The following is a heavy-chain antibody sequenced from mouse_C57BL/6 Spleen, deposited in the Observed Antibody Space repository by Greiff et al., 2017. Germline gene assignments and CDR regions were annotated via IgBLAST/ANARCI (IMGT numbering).Heavy chain of an antibody. V-gene: IGHV1-69*01. CDR1: GYTFTSYW. CDR2: IDPSDSYT. Sequence: VQLQQPGAELVMPGASVKLSCKASGYTFTSYWMPWVKQRPGQGLEWIGEIDPSDSYTNYNQKFKGKSTLTVDKSSSTAYMQLSSLTSEDSAVYYCARTVGYFDVWGTGTTVTVSS. D-gene: IGHD1-1*01. CDR3: ARTVGYFDV. J-gene: IGHJ1*03.